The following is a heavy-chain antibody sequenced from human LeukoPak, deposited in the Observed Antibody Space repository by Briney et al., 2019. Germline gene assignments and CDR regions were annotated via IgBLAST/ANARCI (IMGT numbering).Heavy chain of an antibody. Sequence: ASVKVSYKASGYTLTAYYIYWVRQAPGQGLEWMGRINPNSGGTDYAQNFQGRVTMTRDTSISTAYMELSRLRSDDTAVYYCARGYCSGGTCYLVENWLDPWGQGTLVTVSS. CDR3: ARGYCSGGTCYLVENWLDP. CDR1: GYTLTAYY. V-gene: IGHV1-2*06. J-gene: IGHJ5*02. D-gene: IGHD2-15*01. CDR2: INPNSGGT.